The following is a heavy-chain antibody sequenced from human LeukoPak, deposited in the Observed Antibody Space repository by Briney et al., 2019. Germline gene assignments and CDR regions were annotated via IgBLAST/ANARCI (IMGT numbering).Heavy chain of an antibody. D-gene: IGHD5-18*01. V-gene: IGHV5-51*01. Sequence: HGESLKISCKGSGYSFASYWIGWVRQVPGKGLEWMGIIYPGDSDTRYSPSFQGQVTISADKSISTAYLQWSSLKASDTAMYYCARWAGSYGHTYYFDYWGQGTLVTVSS. CDR3: ARWAGSYGHTYYFDY. CDR1: GYSFASYW. CDR2: IYPGDSDT. J-gene: IGHJ4*02.